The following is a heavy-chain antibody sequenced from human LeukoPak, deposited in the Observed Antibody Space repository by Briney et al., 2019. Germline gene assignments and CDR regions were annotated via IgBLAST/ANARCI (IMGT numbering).Heavy chain of an antibody. Sequence: GGSLRLSCAASGIIFINYAMHWVRQGPGKGLECISTISSDGGSTYYANSVKGRFTISRDNSKNTLYLQMGSLRAEDMAVYYCARGRQGAKTRYFDLWGHGKRVTVSS. CDR2: ISSDGGST. D-gene: IGHD1-26*01. V-gene: IGHV3-64*01. CDR3: ARGRQGAKTRYFDL. J-gene: IGHJ2*01. CDR1: GIIFINYA.